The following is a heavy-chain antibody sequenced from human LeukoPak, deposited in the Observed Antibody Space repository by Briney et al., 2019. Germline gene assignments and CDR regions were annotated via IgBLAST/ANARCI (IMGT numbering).Heavy chain of an antibody. D-gene: IGHD6-6*01. CDR3: ARYHRRGSSSPLGY. Sequence: SETLSLTCTVSGGSISSYYWSWIRQPPGKGLEWIGNIYYSGSTNYNPSLKSRVTISVDTSKNQFSLKLSSVTAADTAVYYCARYHRRGSSSPLGYWGQGTLVTVSS. J-gene: IGHJ4*02. V-gene: IGHV4-59*08. CDR1: GGSISSYY. CDR2: IYYSGST.